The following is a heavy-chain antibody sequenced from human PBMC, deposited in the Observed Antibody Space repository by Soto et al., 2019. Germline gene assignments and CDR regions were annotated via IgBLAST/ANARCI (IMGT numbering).Heavy chain of an antibody. V-gene: IGHV4-59*01. CDR3: ARAPYTIFGVALVENWFDP. Sequence: KSSETLSLTCTVSGGSISSYYWSWIRQPPGKGLEWIGYIYYSGSTNYNPSLKSRVTISVDTSKNQFSLKLSSVTAADTAVYYCARAPYTIFGVALVENWFDPWGQGTLVTVSS. CDR2: IYYSGST. D-gene: IGHD3-3*01. CDR1: GGSISSYY. J-gene: IGHJ5*02.